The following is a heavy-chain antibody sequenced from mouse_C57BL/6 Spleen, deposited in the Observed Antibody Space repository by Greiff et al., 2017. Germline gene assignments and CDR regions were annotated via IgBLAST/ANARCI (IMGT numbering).Heavy chain of an antibody. J-gene: IGHJ3*01. CDR1: GYTFTNYW. CDR3: ARKDGYYWFAY. D-gene: IGHD2-3*01. V-gene: IGHV1-63*01. Sequence: VQVVESGAELVRPGTSVKMSCKASGYTFTNYWIGWAKQRPGHGLEWIGDIYPGGGYTNYNEKFKGKATLTADKSSSTAYMQFSSLTSEDSAIYYCARKDGYYWFAYWGQGTLVTVSA. CDR2: IYPGGGYT.